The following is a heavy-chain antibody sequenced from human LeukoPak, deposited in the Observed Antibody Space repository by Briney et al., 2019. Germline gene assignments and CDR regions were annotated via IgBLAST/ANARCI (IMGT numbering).Heavy chain of an antibody. CDR2: IYSSGTT. V-gene: IGHV4-4*09. Sequence: PGGSLRLSCAASGFTFSDYYMSWIRQAPGKGLEWVGIIYSSGTTYYNPSLTSRVTISIDTSKNQFSLKLTSVTAADTAVYYCARSVTGANNWFDPWGQGTLVTVSS. D-gene: IGHD1-20*01. CDR1: GFTFSDYY. CDR3: ARSVTGANNWFDP. J-gene: IGHJ5*02.